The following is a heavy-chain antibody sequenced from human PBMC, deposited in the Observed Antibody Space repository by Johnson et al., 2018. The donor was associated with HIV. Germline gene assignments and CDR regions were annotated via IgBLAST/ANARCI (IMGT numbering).Heavy chain of an antibody. J-gene: IGHJ3*02. D-gene: IGHD6-19*01. CDR2: ISYDGSNK. CDR3: ARSGAGAAFDI. V-gene: IGHV3-30*19. CDR1: GFTFSSYG. Sequence: QVQLVESGGRVVRPGGSLRLSCAASGFTFSSYGMHWVRQAPGKGLEWVAVISYDGSNKYYADSVKGRFTISRDNSKNTLYLQMNSLRAEDTALYYCARSGAGAAFDIWGQGTMVTVSS.